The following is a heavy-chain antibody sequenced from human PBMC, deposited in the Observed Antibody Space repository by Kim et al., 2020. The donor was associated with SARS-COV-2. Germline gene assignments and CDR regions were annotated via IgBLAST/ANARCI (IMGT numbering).Heavy chain of an antibody. J-gene: IGHJ4*02. CDR1: GYTFTSYA. V-gene: IGHV7-4-1*02. Sequence: ASVKVSCKASGYTFTSYAMNWVRQAPGQGLEWMGWINTNTGNPTYAQGFTGRFVFSLDTSVSTAYLQISSLKAEDTDGYYCARDRGMVATFNWVRLLDYWGQGTLVTVSS. CDR3: ARDRGMVATFNWVRLLDY. CDR2: INTNTGNP. D-gene: IGHD5-12*01.